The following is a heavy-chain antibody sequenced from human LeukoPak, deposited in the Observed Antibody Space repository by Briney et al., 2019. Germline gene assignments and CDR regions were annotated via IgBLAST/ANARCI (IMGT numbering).Heavy chain of an antibody. D-gene: IGHD1/OR15-1a*01. CDR1: GFTFSSYG. CDR3: ATNLRENNNNFDY. Sequence: GGSLRLSCAASGFTFSSYGMHWVRQAPGKGLEWVAFIRYDGSNKYYADSVKGRFTISRDNSKNTLYLQMNSLRAEDTAVYYCATNLRENNNNFDYWGQGTLVTVSS. CDR2: IRYDGSNK. V-gene: IGHV3-30*02. J-gene: IGHJ4*02.